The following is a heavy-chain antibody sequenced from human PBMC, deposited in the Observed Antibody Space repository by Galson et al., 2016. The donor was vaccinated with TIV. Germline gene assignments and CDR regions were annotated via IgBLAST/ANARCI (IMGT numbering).Heavy chain of an antibody. CDR3: TRAPLTIRRGVSDDP. CDR2: INAYNFDT. V-gene: IGHV1-18*01. Sequence: SVKVSCKASGYTFTDYGISWVRQAPGQGLEWVGWINAYNFDTDNAQKFQDRVSVTADISTATAYMELRSLRSDNTAVYYCTRAPLTIRRGVSDDPWGQGTLVAVSS. D-gene: IGHD3-10*01. CDR1: GYTFTDYG. J-gene: IGHJ5*02.